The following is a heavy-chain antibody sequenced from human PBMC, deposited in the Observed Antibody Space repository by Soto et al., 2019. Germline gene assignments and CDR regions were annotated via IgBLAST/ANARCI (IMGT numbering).Heavy chain of an antibody. Sequence: QLQLQESGPGLVKPSETLSLTCTVSGGSISSSSYYWGWIRQPPGKGLEWIGSIYYSGSTYYNPYLKSRVTVSVDTSKNQFSLKLSSVTAADTAVYYCKSTYNGIVTAYGMDVWGQGTTVTVSS. J-gene: IGHJ6*02. CDR2: IYYSGST. D-gene: IGHD1-1*01. CDR3: KSTYNGIVTAYGMDV. V-gene: IGHV4-39*01. CDR1: GGSISSSSYY.